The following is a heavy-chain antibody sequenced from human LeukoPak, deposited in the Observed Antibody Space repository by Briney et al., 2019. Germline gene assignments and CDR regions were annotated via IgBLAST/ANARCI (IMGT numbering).Heavy chain of an antibody. CDR1: GYTFTTYG. CDR3: ARDRMDTGTYFDY. Sequence: ASVKVSCRSSGYTFTTYGITWVRQAPGQGLEWMGWISTYNGNTNYAQKPQGRVTMTTDTSTSTAYMELRSLRSDDTAMYYCARDRMDTGTYFDYWGQGTLVTVSS. D-gene: IGHD5-18*01. J-gene: IGHJ4*02. V-gene: IGHV1-18*01. CDR2: ISTYNGNT.